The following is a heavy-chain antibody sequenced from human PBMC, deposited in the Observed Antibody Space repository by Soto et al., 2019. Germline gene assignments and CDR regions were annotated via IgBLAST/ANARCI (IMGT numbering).Heavy chain of an antibody. V-gene: IGHV4-59*01. D-gene: IGHD3-10*01. CDR1: GGSISSYY. CDR2: IYYSGST. J-gene: IGHJ5*02. CDR3: ARGTITMVRGVIFSWFDP. Sequence: SETLSLTCTVSGGSISSYYWSWIRQPPGNGLEWIGYIYYSGSTNYNPSLKSRVTISVDTSKNQFSLKLSSVTAADTAVYYCARGTITMVRGVIFSWFDPWGQGTLGTVS.